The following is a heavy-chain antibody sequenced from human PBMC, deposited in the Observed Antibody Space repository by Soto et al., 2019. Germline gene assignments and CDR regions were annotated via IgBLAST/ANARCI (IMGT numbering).Heavy chain of an antibody. D-gene: IGHD6-19*01. CDR3: ARVDHSGGTPS. CDR2: IDYSGST. Sequence: QVQLQESGPGLVKPSQTLFLICTVSGGSISRGGYYWIWIRQHPGKGLEWIGYIDYSGSTNYNPSLKSRLTVSGHSAQNQCSAQLSSVTAAAAAVYYCARVDHSGGTPSWGQGTLVTLSS. J-gene: IGHJ1*01. V-gene: IGHV4-31*02. CDR1: GGSISRGGYY.